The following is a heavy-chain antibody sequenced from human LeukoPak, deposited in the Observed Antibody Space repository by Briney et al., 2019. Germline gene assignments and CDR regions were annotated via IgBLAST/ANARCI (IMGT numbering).Heavy chain of an antibody. V-gene: IGHV4-39*01. J-gene: IGHJ4*02. CDR2: IYYSGST. CDR1: GGSISSSSCS. Sequence: PSETLSLTCTVSGGSISSSSCSWGWIRQPPGKGLEWIGSIYYSGSTYYNPSLKSRVTISVDTSKNQFSLELSSVTAADTAVYYCATTCYGDYRPFDHWGQGTLVTVSS. CDR3: ATTCYGDYRPFDH. D-gene: IGHD4-17*01.